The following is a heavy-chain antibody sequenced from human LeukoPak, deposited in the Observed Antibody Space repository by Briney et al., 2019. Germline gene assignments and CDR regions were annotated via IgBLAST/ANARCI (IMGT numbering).Heavy chain of an antibody. CDR1: GFTFSSYA. J-gene: IGHJ1*01. CDR3: AKWSEDIVVVVAARWEYFQH. D-gene: IGHD2-15*01. Sequence: PGGSLRFSCAASGFTFSSYAMSWVRQAPGKGLEWVSAISGSGGSTYYADSVKGRFTISRDNSKNTLYLQMNSLRAEDTAVYYCAKWSEDIVVVVAARWEYFQHWGQGTLVTVSS. CDR2: ISGSGGST. V-gene: IGHV3-23*01.